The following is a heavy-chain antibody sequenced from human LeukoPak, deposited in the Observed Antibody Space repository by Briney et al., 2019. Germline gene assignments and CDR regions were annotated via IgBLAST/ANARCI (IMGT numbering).Heavy chain of an antibody. J-gene: IGHJ4*02. CDR1: GFASSGDV. V-gene: IGHV3-23*01. CDR2: ISDDGLRT. CDR3: AKRVPYTSSSVYFDY. D-gene: IGHD6-6*01. Sequence: PGGSLRLSCAASGFASSGDVMSWVRGAAGPGREWVSGISDDGLRTYYPDSVKGRFTISKDNSKNTMYLQMNNLRAEDTAIYYCAKRVPYTSSSVYFDYWGQGTLVTVSS.